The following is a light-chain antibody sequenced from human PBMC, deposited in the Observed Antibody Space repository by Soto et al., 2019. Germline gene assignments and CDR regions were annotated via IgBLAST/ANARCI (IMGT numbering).Light chain of an antibody. Sequence: QSVLTQPPSVSGAPGQRVTISCTGSSSNIGAGYDVHWYQQLPGTAPKLLIYGNNNRPSGVPDRFSGSKSGTSASLAITGLQPEDEADYYCQSYDSSLSGCYVFGTGTKVTVL. CDR2: GNN. CDR3: QSYDSSLSGCYV. V-gene: IGLV1-40*01. J-gene: IGLJ1*01. CDR1: SSNIGAGYD.